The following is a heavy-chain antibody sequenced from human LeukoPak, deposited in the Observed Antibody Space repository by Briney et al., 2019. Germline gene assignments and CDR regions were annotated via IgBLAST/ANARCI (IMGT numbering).Heavy chain of an antibody. CDR1: GFTFGDYG. Sequence: GGSLRLSCAASGFTFGDYGMTWVRQVPGKGLEWVSGILWNGGTTGYADSVKGRFTISRDNVKNSLYLQMNSLRAEDTALYYCARPITMILEAILVVHDYVDVWGTGTTVTVSS. CDR3: ARPITMILEAILVVHDYVDV. CDR2: ILWNGGTT. J-gene: IGHJ6*03. V-gene: IGHV3-20*04. D-gene: IGHD3-22*01.